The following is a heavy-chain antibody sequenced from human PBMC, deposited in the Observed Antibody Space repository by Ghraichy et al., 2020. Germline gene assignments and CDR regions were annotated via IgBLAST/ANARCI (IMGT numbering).Heavy chain of an antibody. Sequence: GGSLRLSCAASGFTFSSYVMSWVRQAPGKGLEWVSSISGSGATTYYADSVKGRFTISRDNSKDTLYLQMSSLRAEDTAVYYCVRAHAADSCYLVGSDYWGQGTLVTVSS. D-gene: IGHD2-15*01. CDR3: VRAHAADSCYLVGSDY. CDR1: GFTFSSYV. J-gene: IGHJ4*02. V-gene: IGHV3-23*01. CDR2: ISGSGATT.